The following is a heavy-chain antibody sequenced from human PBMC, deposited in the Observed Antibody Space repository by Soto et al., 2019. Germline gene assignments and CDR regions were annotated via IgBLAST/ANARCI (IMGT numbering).Heavy chain of an antibody. CDR1: GGSFSGYY. CDR2: INHSGST. Sequence: SETLSLTCAVYGGSFSGYYWSWIRQPPGKGLEWIGEINHSGSTNYNPSLKSRVTISVDTSKNQFSLKLSSVTAADTAVYYCARGRLGIVVVPAAKDYYYGMDVWAKGPRSPSP. V-gene: IGHV4-34*01. J-gene: IGHJ6*02. D-gene: IGHD2-2*01. CDR3: ARGRLGIVVVPAAKDYYYGMDV.